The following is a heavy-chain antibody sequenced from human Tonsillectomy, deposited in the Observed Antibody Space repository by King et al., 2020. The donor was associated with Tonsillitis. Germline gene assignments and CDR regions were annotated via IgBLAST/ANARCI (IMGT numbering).Heavy chain of an antibody. D-gene: IGHD5-24*01. CDR1: GFSLSTSGMR. CDR3: ARTSNGEKATMGAFDY. CDR2: IDWDDDK. V-gene: IGHV2-70*04. J-gene: IGHJ4*02. Sequence: TLKESGPALVKPTQTLTLTCTFSGFSLSTSGMRVIWIRQPPGKALDGLARIDWDDDKFYSTSFKTRLTISKDTSKNQVVLTMTNMDPVDTATYYCARTSNGEKATMGAFDYWGQGTLVTVSS.